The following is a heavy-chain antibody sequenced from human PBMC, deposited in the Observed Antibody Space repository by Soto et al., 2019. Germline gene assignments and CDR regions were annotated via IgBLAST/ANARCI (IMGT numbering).Heavy chain of an antibody. V-gene: IGHV3-74*01. Sequence: EVQLVESGGVLVQPGGSLRLSCAASGFTSSSYWIHWVRQAPGKGLVWVSRISNDGSSTNYADSVKGRFTISRDNAKNTVYLQMYSLRAEDTAVYYCARDTYYYDCSEHFSADAFDIWGQGTMVTVSS. D-gene: IGHD3-22*01. CDR1: GFTSSSYW. J-gene: IGHJ3*02. CDR3: ARDTYYYDCSEHFSADAFDI. CDR2: ISNDGSST.